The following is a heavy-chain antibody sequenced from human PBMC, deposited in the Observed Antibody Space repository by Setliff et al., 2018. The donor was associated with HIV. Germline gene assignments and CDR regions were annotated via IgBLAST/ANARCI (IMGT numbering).Heavy chain of an antibody. CDR1: GYTFTSSD. V-gene: IGHV1-8*02. CDR3: ARGAWYTSGWHSSRYMDV. Sequence: ASVKVSCKASGYTFTSSDIYWVRQATGQGLEWMGWVNPKSGNTGYAQKFQGRVIMTRDTSISTVYMELRSLRSENTAVYYCARGAWYTSGWHSSRYMDVWGKGTTVTVSS. CDR2: VNPKSGNT. J-gene: IGHJ6*03. D-gene: IGHD6-25*01.